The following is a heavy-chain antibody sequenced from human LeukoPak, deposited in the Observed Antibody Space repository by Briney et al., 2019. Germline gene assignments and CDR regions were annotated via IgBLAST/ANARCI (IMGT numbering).Heavy chain of an antibody. Sequence: GGSLRLSCAASGFTVGSNYMSWVRQAPGKGLEWVSVIYRGGTTYYADSVKGRFTISRDNSKNTLHLQMNSLRAEDTAVYYCARDQYSYAHAAHWGQGTLVTVSS. CDR1: GFTVGSNY. CDR3: ARDQYSYAHAAH. J-gene: IGHJ4*02. CDR2: IYRGGTT. V-gene: IGHV3-66*01. D-gene: IGHD5-18*01.